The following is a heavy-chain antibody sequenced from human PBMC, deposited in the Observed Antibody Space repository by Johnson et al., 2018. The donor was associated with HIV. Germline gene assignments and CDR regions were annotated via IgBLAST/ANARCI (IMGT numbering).Heavy chain of an antibody. J-gene: IGHJ3*02. CDR2: MWYDGSNK. V-gene: IGHV3-33*01. D-gene: IGHD4-23*01. CDR3: ARGLRRTTVGNDAFDI. CDR1: GFTFSTYG. Sequence: QVQLVESGGGVVQPGGSLRLSCAASGFTFSTYGMHWVRQAPGKGLEWVAVMWYDGSNKYYADSVKGRFTISRDNSKNTLYLQMNSLRAEDTAVYYCARGLRRTTVGNDAFDIWGQGTMVTVFS.